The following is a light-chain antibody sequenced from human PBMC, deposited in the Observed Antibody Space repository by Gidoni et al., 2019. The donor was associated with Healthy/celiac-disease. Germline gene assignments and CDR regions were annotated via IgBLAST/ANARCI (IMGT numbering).Light chain of an antibody. CDR1: SPNIGAGYD. CDR2: GNS. Sequence: QSVLTQPPSVSGAPGQRVTISCTGSSPNIGAGYDVHWYQQLPGTAPKLLIYGNSNRPSGVPDRCSGSKSGTSASLAITGLQAEDEADYYCQSYDSSLSGVVFGGGTKLTVL. V-gene: IGLV1-40*01. CDR3: QSYDSSLSGVV. J-gene: IGLJ2*01.